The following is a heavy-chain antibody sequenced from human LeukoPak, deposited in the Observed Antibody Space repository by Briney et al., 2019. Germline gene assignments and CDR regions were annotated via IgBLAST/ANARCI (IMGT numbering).Heavy chain of an antibody. J-gene: IGHJ4*02. CDR3: ARGPSHGGTYFES. V-gene: IGHV4-4*07. CDR1: GGFISNYY. Sequence: SETLSLTCTAPGGFISNYYWSWIRQPAGKELEWIGRIHSSGNTLHNPSLKSRVSMSVDTSKNQFSLRLTSATAADTAVYYCARGPSHGGTYFESWGQGTLVTVPS. D-gene: IGHD4-23*01. CDR2: IHSSGNT.